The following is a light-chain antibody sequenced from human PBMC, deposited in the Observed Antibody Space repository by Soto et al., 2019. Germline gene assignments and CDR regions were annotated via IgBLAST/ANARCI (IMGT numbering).Light chain of an antibody. CDR2: TAY. Sequence: DIQMTQSPSSLSASVGDSVTLTCRASQRLFSFLNWYQQAPGRAPKLLISTAYKLQSGVPSRFSGSESGTEFTLTISSLQPVDFAIYFCQQTYSAPFTFGPGTKVDVK. CDR3: QQTYSAPFT. CDR1: QRLFSF. V-gene: IGKV1-39*01. J-gene: IGKJ3*01.